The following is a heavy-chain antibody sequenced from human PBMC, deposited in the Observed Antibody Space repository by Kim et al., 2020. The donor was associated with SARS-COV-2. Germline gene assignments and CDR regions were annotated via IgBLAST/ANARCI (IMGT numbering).Heavy chain of an antibody. Sequence: GGSLRLSCAASGFTFSSYAMHWVRQAPGKGLEWVAVISYDGSNKYYADSVKGRFTISRDNSKNTLYLQMNSLRAEDTAVYYCARDVDSSGSYFDYWGQGT. CDR2: ISYDGSNK. CDR3: ARDVDSSGSYFDY. J-gene: IGHJ4*02. D-gene: IGHD3-22*01. CDR1: GFTFSSYA. V-gene: IGHV3-30*04.